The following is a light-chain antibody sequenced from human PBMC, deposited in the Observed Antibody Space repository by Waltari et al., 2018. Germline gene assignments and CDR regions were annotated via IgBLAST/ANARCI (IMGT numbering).Light chain of an antibody. CDR1: QGISSW. Sequence: DIQMTQSPSSLSASVGARVTITCRASQGISSWLAWYQQKPGKAPNLLIYKASNLQSGVPSRFSGSGSGTDFTLTISSLQPEDFATYYCHQYKSAPPTFGPGTKLDIK. J-gene: IGKJ3*01. CDR2: KAS. V-gene: IGKV1D-16*01. CDR3: HQYKSAPPT.